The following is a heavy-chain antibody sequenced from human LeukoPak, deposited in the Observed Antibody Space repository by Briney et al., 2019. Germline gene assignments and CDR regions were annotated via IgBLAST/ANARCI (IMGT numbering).Heavy chain of an antibody. J-gene: IGHJ4*02. CDR3: AKHFDPRSEVGATFFLSGYYFDY. CDR2: IYHSGST. D-gene: IGHD1-26*01. V-gene: IGHV4-38-2*02. Sequence: SETLSLTCTVSGYSISSGYYWGWIRQPPGKGLEWIGSIYHSGSTYYNPSLKSRVTISVDTSKNQFSLKLSSVTAANTAVYYCAKHFDPRSEVGATFFLSGYYFDYWGQGTLVTVSS. CDR1: GYSISSGYY.